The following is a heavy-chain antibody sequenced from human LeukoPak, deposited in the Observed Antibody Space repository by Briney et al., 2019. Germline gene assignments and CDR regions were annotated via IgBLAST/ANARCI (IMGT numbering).Heavy chain of an antibody. CDR3: ARGGNHYCYNMDV. CDR2: IYYSGIN. Sequence: PSETLSLTCPVSGGSINPYYWSSIRQSPGKGLEWIGYIYYSGINDYNPALKSRVTMSIDTSKKQFSLKLTSVTAADTAVYLCARGGNHYCYNMDVWGKGTRVTVSS. CDR1: GGSINPYY. J-gene: IGHJ6*03. D-gene: IGHD4-23*01. V-gene: IGHV4-59*01.